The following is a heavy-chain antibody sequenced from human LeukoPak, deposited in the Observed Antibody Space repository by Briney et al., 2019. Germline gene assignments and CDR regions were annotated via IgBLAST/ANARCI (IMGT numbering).Heavy chain of an antibody. CDR1: GGSFSGYY. V-gene: IGHV4-34*01. CDR2: INHSGGT. J-gene: IGHJ5*02. Sequence: KPSETLSLTCAVHGGSFSGYYWSWIRQPPGKGLEWIGEINHSGGTNYNPSLKSRVTISVDTSKNQFSLKLSSVTAADTAVYYCARVSLGYCSSTSCYEFGYRRNNWFDPWGQGTLVTVSS. D-gene: IGHD2-2*03. CDR3: ARVSLGYCSSTSCYEFGYRRNNWFDP.